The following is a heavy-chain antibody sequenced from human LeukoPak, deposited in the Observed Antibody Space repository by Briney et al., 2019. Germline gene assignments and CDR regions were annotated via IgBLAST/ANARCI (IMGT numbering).Heavy chain of an antibody. Sequence: PGGSLRLSCAASGFTFSKFAMSWVRQAPGRGLECVATISGSGASTYYADSVKGRVTISRDNSKNMLYLQMISLRAEDTAVYYCTKRAEFGGFDPWGQGTLVTVSS. V-gene: IGHV3-23*01. CDR3: TKRAEFGGFDP. CDR2: ISGSGAST. J-gene: IGHJ5*02. D-gene: IGHD3-10*01. CDR1: GFTFSKFA.